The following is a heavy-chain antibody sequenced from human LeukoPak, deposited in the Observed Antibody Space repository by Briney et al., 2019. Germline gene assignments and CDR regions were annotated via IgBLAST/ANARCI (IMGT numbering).Heavy chain of an antibody. Sequence: PSETLSLTCTVSGGSISSYYWSWIRQPPGKGLEWIGYIYYSGSTNYNPSLKSRVTISVDTSKNQFSLKLSSVTAADTAVYYCARRGDHLDYWGQGTLVTVSS. D-gene: IGHD4-17*01. CDR1: GGSISSYY. CDR3: ARRGDHLDY. J-gene: IGHJ4*02. CDR2: IYYSGST. V-gene: IGHV4-59*08.